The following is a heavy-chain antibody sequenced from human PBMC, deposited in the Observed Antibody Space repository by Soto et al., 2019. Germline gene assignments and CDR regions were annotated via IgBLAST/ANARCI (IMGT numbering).Heavy chain of an antibody. CDR2: INPSGGST. V-gene: IGHV1-46*01. D-gene: IGHD3-22*01. Sequence: QVQLVQSGAEVKKPGASVKVSCKASGYTFTSYYMHWVRQAPGQGLKWMGIINPSGGSTSYAQKFQGRVTMTRDTSTSTVYMELSSLRSEDTAVYYCARDSYYYDSSGYYRYLHYWGQGTLVTVSS. CDR3: ARDSYYYDSSGYYRYLHY. CDR1: GYTFTSYY. J-gene: IGHJ4*02.